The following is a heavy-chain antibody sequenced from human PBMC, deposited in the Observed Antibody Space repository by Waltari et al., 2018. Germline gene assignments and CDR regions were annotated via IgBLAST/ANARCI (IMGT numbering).Heavy chain of an antibody. CDR3: ARNWLHLSTRQAPNFDF. V-gene: IGHV1-2*02. J-gene: IGHJ4*02. CDR2: INPNSGGA. CDR1: GYGFMGYY. Sequence: QVQLVQSGAEVKKPGASVKVSCKPFGYGFMGYYLHWVRPAPGQGLGWMAWINPNSGGASYAQRFQGRVTVTRDTSSSTAYMELNRLTSDDTAVYYCARNWLHLSTRQAPNFDFWGQGTLVTVSS. D-gene: IGHD6-19*01.